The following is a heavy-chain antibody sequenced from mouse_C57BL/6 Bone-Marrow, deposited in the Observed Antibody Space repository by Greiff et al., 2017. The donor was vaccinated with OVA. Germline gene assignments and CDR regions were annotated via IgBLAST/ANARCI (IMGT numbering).Heavy chain of an antibody. J-gene: IGHJ4*01. CDR1: GYAFTNYL. V-gene: IGHV1-54*01. D-gene: IGHD3-3*01. CDR2: INPGSGGT. CDR3: ARRGLGRYAMDY. Sequence: VKVVESGAELVRPGTSVKVSCKASGYAFTNYLIEWVKQRPGQGLEWIGVINPGSGGTNYNEKFKGKATLTADKSSSTAYMQLSSLTSEDSAVYFCARRGLGRYAMDYWGQGTSVTVSS.